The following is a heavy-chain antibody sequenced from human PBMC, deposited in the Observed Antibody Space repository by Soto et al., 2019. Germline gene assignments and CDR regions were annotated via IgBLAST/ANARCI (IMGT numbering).Heavy chain of an antibody. CDR3: AKRWDIVVVPAAMWNRCLWFDP. Sequence: GGSLRLSCAASGFTFSSYAMSWVRQAPGKGLEWVSAISGSGGSTYYADSVKGRFTISRDNSKNTLYLQMNSLRAEDTAVYYCAKRWDIVVVPAAMWNRCLWFDPWGQGTMVTVSS. CDR1: GFTFSSYA. D-gene: IGHD2-2*01. CDR2: ISGSGGST. J-gene: IGHJ5*02. V-gene: IGHV3-23*01.